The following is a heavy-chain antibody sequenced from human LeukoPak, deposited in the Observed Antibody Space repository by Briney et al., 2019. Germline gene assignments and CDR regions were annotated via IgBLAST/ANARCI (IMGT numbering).Heavy chain of an antibody. CDR3: AKGTYYYDSSGYSRSFYYYYMDV. D-gene: IGHD3-22*01. V-gene: IGHV3-23*01. CDR2: ISGSGGST. J-gene: IGHJ6*03. CDR1: GFTFSSYA. Sequence: GGSLRLSCAASGFTFSSYAMSWVRQAPGKGLEWVSAISGSGGSTYYADSVKGRFTISRDNSKNTLYLQMNSLRAEDTAVYYCAKGTYYYDSSGYSRSFYYYYMDVWGKGTTVTVSS.